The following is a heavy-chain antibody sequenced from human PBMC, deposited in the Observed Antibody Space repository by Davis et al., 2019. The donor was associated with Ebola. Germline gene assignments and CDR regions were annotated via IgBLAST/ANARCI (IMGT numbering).Heavy chain of an antibody. CDR1: AYTFTNYG. V-gene: IGHV1-18*04. CDR2: INPHNGNT. J-gene: IGHJ4*02. CDR3: ARAQFPTTSDH. D-gene: IGHD1-1*01. Sequence: ASVKVSCKASAYTFTNYGITWVRHAPGQGLEWMGWINPHNGNTNYAQNVQGRVIMTSDIATTTAYMEVGSLRSDDTAVYYCARAQFPTTSDHWGQGTLVTVSS.